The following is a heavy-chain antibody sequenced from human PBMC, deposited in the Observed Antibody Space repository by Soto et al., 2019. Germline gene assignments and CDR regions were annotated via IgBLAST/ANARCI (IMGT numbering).Heavy chain of an antibody. CDR3: ARQDNSGYGYFDF. Sequence: PXESLKISCKGSGYSFTSHYLGWVRQMPGKGLEWMGIVYPGDSDTRHSPSFRGQVTLSADKSLATAYLQWSNLKASDTAIYYCARQDNSGYGYFDFWGQGTLVTVSS. J-gene: IGHJ4*02. CDR2: VYPGDSDT. V-gene: IGHV5-51*01. CDR1: GYSFTSHY. D-gene: IGHD5-12*01.